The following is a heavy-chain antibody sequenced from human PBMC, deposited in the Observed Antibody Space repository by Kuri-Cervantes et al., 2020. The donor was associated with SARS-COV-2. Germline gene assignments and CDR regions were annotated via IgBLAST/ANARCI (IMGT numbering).Heavy chain of an antibody. Sequence: ASVKVSCKASGYTFTGYYMHWVRQAPGQGLEWMGWINPNSGGTNYAQKFQGRVTMTRDTSISTAYMELRSLRSDDTAVYYCARVKAVVGATELRHDRLGLDYWGQGTLVTVSS. CDR2: INPNSGGT. J-gene: IGHJ4*02. V-gene: IGHV1-2*02. CDR3: ARVKAVVGATELRHDRLGLDY. CDR1: GYTFTGYY. D-gene: IGHD1-26*01.